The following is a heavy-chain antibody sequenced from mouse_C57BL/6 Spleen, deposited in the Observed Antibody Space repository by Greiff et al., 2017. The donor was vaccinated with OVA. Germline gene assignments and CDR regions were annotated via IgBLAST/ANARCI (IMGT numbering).Heavy chain of an antibody. CDR3: TTGGYDAKNRFAY. V-gene: IGHV14-4*01. Sequence: VQLQQSGAELVRPGASVKLSCTASGFNIKDDYMHWVKQRPEQGLEWIGWIDPENGDTEYASKFQGKATITADTSSNTAYLQLSSLTSEDTAVYYCTTGGYDAKNRFAYWGQGTLVTVSA. J-gene: IGHJ3*01. CDR2: IDPENGDT. CDR1: GFNIKDDY. D-gene: IGHD2-2*01.